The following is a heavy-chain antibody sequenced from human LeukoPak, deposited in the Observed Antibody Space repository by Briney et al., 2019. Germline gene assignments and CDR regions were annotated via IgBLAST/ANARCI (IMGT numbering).Heavy chain of an antibody. J-gene: IGHJ4*02. V-gene: IGHV3-23*01. CDR2: ISGSGGST. D-gene: IGHD1-26*01. CDR3: AKVRPHGGIVGPRPGPYYFDY. CDR1: GFTFTTYE. Sequence: PGGSLRLSCAASGFTFTTYEMNWVRQAPGKGLEWVSAISGSGGSTYYADSVKGRFTISRDNSKNTLYLQMNSLRAEDTAVYYCAKVRPHGGIVGPRPGPYYFDYWGQGTLVTVSS.